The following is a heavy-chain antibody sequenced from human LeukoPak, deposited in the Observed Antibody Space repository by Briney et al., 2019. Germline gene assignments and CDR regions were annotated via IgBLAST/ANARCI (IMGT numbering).Heavy chain of an antibody. CDR2: ISYDGSNK. CDR3: ARDGVAGAFDP. CDR1: GFTFSSYA. V-gene: IGHV3-30-3*01. J-gene: IGHJ5*02. Sequence: PGRSLRLSCAASGFTFSSYAMHWVRQAPGKGLEWVAVISYDGSNKYYADSVKGRFTISRDNSKNTLYLQMNSLRAEDTAVYYCARDGVAGAFDPWGQGTLVTVSS. D-gene: IGHD6-19*01.